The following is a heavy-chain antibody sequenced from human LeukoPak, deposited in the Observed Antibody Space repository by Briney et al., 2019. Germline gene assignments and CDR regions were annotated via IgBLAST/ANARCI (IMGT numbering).Heavy chain of an antibody. V-gene: IGHV4-61*08. CDR2: IYYSGST. Sequence: PSETLSLTCAVSGGSISSGGYSWSWIRQPPGKGLEWIGYIYYSGSTNYNPSLKSRVTISVDTSKNQFSLKLSSVTPADTAVYYCARDGVLAYGSGSYFAFDIWGQGTMVTVSS. J-gene: IGHJ3*02. CDR3: ARDGVLAYGSGSYFAFDI. CDR1: GGSISSGGYS. D-gene: IGHD3-10*01.